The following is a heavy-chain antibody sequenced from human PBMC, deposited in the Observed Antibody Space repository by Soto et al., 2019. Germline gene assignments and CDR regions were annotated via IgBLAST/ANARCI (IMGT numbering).Heavy chain of an antibody. CDR3: ARGHSTDCSNGVCSFFYNHEMDV. CDR2: INPKSGGT. V-gene: IGHV1-2*04. D-gene: IGHD2-8*01. Sequence: GASVKVSCKASGYSFTDYHVHWVRQAPGQGLEWLGRINPKSGGTSTAQKFQGWVTMTSDTSINTAYMDLNRLRSDDTAVYYCARGHSTDCSNGVCSFFYNHEMDVWGQGTPITV. J-gene: IGHJ6*02. CDR1: GYSFTDYH.